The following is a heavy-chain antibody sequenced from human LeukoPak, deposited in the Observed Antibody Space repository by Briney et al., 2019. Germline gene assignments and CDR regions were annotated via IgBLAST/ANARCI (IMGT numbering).Heavy chain of an antibody. J-gene: IGHJ4*02. Sequence: SETLSLTCTVSGGSISSYYGSWIRQPPGKGREWMGYIYYSGSTNYNPSLKSRVTISVDTSKNQFSLKLSSVTAADTAVYYCARQGYMIALDYWGQGTLVTVSS. CDR2: IYYSGST. D-gene: IGHD3-22*01. V-gene: IGHV4-59*08. CDR1: GGSISSYY. CDR3: ARQGYMIALDY.